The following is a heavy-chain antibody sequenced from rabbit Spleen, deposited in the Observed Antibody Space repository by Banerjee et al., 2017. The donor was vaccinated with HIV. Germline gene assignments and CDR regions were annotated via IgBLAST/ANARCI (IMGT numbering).Heavy chain of an antibody. Sequence: QLVESGGGLVQPGASLKLSCKASGFTLSSYYMNWVRQAPGKGLEWIGYIDPVFGITYYANWVNGRFTISSHNAQNTLFLQLNSLTAADTATYFCVREVAAKFNLWGQGTLVTVS. V-gene: IGHV1S7*01. J-gene: IGHJ4*01. CDR2: IDPVFGIT. CDR1: GFTLSSYY. D-gene: IGHD4-1*01. CDR3: VREVAAKFNL.